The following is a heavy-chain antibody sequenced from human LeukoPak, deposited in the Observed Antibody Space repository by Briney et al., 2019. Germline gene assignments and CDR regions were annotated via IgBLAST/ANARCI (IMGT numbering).Heavy chain of an antibody. D-gene: IGHD3-22*01. J-gene: IGHJ4*02. CDR1: GYSFTSYW. Sequence: GESLKISCKGSGYSFTSYWIGWVRQMPGKGLEWMGIIYPGDSDTRYSPSFQGQVTISADKSISTAYLQWSSLKASDTAMYYCARDRWSYDPQGGFDCWGQGTLVTVSS. CDR3: ARDRWSYDPQGGFDC. V-gene: IGHV5-51*01. CDR2: IYPGDSDT.